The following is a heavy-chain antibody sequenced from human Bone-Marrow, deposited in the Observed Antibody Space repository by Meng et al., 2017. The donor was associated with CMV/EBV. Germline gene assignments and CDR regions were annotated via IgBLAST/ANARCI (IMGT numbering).Heavy chain of an antibody. CDR2: INSDGSST. V-gene: IGHV3-74*01. D-gene: IGHD3-9*01. CDR3: ARDDNNLLYHHDY. J-gene: IGHJ4*02. Sequence: GGSLRLSCAASGFTFSSYWMHWVRQAPGKGLVWVSRINSDGSSTSYADSVRGRFTISRDKAKNTLYLPMNSLRAEETAVYDSARDDNNLLYHHDYWGQGTRVTFSS. CDR1: GFTFSSYW.